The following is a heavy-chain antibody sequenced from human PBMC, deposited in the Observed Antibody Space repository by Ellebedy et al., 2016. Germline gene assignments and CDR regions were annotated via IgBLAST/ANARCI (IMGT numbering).Heavy chain of an antibody. J-gene: IGHJ6*02. Sequence: GESLKISCAASGFTFSDYYMSWIRQAPGKGLEWISYISSSDSTISYADSIKGRFTVFRDNAKNSLFLRMTSLRDEDTAVYYCARGNAMDVWGQGTTVTVSS. CDR1: GFTFSDYY. CDR2: ISSSDSTI. V-gene: IGHV3-11*01. CDR3: ARGNAMDV.